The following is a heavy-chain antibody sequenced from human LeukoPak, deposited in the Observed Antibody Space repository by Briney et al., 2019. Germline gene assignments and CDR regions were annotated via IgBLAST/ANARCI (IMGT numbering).Heavy chain of an antibody. Sequence: SETLSLTCTVSGGSISSYYWSWIRQPPGKGLEWIGYIYYSGSTNYNPSLKSRVTISVDTSKNQFSLKLSSVTAADTAVYYCARQFSGGYYAPHCWFDPWGQGTLVTVSS. D-gene: IGHD1-26*01. CDR3: ARQFSGGYYAPHCWFDP. J-gene: IGHJ5*02. V-gene: IGHV4-59*08. CDR2: IYYSGST. CDR1: GGSISSYY.